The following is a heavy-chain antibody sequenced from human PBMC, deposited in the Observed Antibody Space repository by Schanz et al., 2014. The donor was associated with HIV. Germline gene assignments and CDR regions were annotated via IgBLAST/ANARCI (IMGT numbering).Heavy chain of an antibody. J-gene: IGHJ4*02. CDR2: ISYDGSNK. D-gene: IGHD6-6*01. CDR1: GFTFSSYG. CDR3: ARAFSVGQLVRVVDS. V-gene: IGHV3-30*03. Sequence: VQLVESGGGLVKRGGSLRLSCAASGFTFSSYGMHWVRQAPGKGLEWVAVISYDGSNKYYADSVKGRLTISRDNSKNTLYLQMNSLRAEDTAVYYCARAFSVGQLVRVVDSWGQGTLVTVSS.